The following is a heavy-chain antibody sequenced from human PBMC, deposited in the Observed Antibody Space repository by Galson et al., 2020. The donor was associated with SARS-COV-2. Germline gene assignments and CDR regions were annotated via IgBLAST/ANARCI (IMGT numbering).Heavy chain of an antibody. V-gene: IGHV4-34*01. D-gene: IGHD2-8*01. J-gene: IGHJ4*02. CDR3: ARGPLIKTPLVRKTNDI. CDR2: VNHRGTT. CDR1: GGSLSDYY. Sequence: SQASETLSLTCAVYGGSLSDYYWSWIRQPPGKGLEWIGEVNHRGTTIYNASLMRRVTMSVDTSKNYFSLKLSSVTAADTAVYYCARGPLIKTPLVRKTNDIWGQGTLGTVAS.